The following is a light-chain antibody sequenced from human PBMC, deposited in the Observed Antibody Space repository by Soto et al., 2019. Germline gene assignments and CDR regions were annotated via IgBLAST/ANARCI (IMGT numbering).Light chain of an antibody. J-gene: IGLJ1*01. Sequence: QSALTQPPSVSGSPGQSVTISCTGPGSDVGTFNRVSWYQQPTGTAPKLMIYDVNNRPSGVPDLFSGSKSGNTASLNISGLQAEDEADYYCSSYTSSSTYVFGTGTKLTVL. CDR1: GSDVGTFNR. V-gene: IGLV2-18*02. CDR2: DVN. CDR3: SSYTSSSTYV.